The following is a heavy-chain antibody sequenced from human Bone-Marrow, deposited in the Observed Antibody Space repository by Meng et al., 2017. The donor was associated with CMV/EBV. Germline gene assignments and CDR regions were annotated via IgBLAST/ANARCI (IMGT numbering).Heavy chain of an antibody. CDR3: AKDQRYYGSGTAFDI. CDR1: GFTFSDYA. V-gene: IGHV3-9*01. CDR2: INRKSDRI. Sequence: SLKISCAASGFTFSDYALHWVRQAPGKGLEWVSGINRKSDRIGYADSVKGRFTISRDNSKNTLYLQMNSLRAEDTAVYYCAKDQRYYGSGTAFDIWGQGTMVTVSS. D-gene: IGHD3-10*01. J-gene: IGHJ3*02.